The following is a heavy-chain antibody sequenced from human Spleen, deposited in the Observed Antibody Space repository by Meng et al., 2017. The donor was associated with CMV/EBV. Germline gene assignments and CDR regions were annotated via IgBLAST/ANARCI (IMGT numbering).Heavy chain of an antibody. J-gene: IGHJ3*02. CDR2: SSSSGPYM. V-gene: IGHV3-21*01. CDR3: ATDLGVIAGRPGAFDM. D-gene: IGHD6-6*01. CDR1: GVIVSTKT. Sequence: GESLKISCVASGVIVSTKTMNWVRQAPAKGLELVSSSSSSGPYMYNADSVEGRFTISRDNAKDSLDLQMNSVRVDDTAVYYCATDLGVIAGRPGAFDMWGQGTMVTVSS.